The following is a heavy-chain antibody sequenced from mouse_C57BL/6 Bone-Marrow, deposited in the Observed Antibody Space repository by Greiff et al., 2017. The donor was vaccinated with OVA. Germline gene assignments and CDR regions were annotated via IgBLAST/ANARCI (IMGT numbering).Heavy chain of an antibody. Sequence: EVKLMESGGDLVKPGGSLKLSCAASGFTFSSYGMSWVRQTPDKRLEWVATISSGGSYTYYPDSVKGRCTISRDNAKNTLYLQMSSLKSEDTAMYYCARDYSIFAYWGQGTLVTVSA. CDR1: GFTFSSYG. CDR3: ARDYSIFAY. D-gene: IGHD2-5*01. V-gene: IGHV5-6*01. CDR2: ISSGGSYT. J-gene: IGHJ3*01.